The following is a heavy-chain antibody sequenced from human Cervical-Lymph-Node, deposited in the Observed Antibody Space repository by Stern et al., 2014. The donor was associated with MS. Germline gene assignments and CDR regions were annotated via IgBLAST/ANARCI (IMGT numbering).Heavy chain of an antibody. Sequence: QVQLVESGGGVVEPGRSLRLSCAASGFTFSNYGMHWGRQAPGKGLERQAVIWDDGNKKNYADSVKGRFTISRDNSKNTLFLQMSSLTAEDTALYYCARGNWNYEGMGYWGQGTLVTVSS. CDR1: GFTFSNYG. CDR3: ARGNWNYEGMGY. D-gene: IGHD1-7*01. CDR2: IWDDGNKK. J-gene: IGHJ4*02. V-gene: IGHV3-33*01.